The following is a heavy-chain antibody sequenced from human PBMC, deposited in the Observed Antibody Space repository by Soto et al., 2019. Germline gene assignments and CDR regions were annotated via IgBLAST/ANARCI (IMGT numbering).Heavy chain of an antibody. CDR3: ARNLGDFYYYGMDV. V-gene: IGHV1-69*12. CDR2: IIPIVGTA. J-gene: IGHJ6*02. Sequence: QVQLVQSGAEVKKPGSSVKVSCKASGGTFSSYPISWVRQAPGQGLEWMGGIIPIVGTAKYAQKSQGRVTMTADESTSTAYMELSSLRSEDTAVYYCARNLGDFYYYGMDVWGQGTTVIVSS. CDR1: GGTFSSYP.